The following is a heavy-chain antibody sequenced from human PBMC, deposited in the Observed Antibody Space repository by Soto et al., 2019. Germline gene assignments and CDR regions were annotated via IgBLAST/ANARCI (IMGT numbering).Heavy chain of an antibody. V-gene: IGHV1-69*02. CDR1: GGTFSSYT. Sequence: QVQLVQSGAEVKKPGSSVKVSCKASGGTFSSYTISWVRQAPGQGLEWMGRIIPILGIANYAQKFQGRVTRTADKFTRTDYMELSSLRASDTAVYSCARDPPITMVRGGDYWGQGTLVTVSS. CDR3: ARDPPITMVRGGDY. CDR2: IIPILGIA. J-gene: IGHJ4*02. D-gene: IGHD3-10*01.